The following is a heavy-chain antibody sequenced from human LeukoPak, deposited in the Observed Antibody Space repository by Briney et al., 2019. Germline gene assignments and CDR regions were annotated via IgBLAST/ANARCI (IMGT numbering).Heavy chain of an antibody. CDR1: GYTFTSYA. CDR3: VSSAYGDYVDYYYGMDV. CDR2: INAGNGNT. D-gene: IGHD4-17*01. V-gene: IGHV1-3*01. Sequence: ASVKVSCKASGYTFTSYAMHWVRQAPGQRLEWMGWINAGNGNTKYSQKFQGRVTITRDTSASTAYMELSNLRSEDTAVYYCVSSAYGDYVDYYYGMDVWGQGTTVTVSS. J-gene: IGHJ6*02.